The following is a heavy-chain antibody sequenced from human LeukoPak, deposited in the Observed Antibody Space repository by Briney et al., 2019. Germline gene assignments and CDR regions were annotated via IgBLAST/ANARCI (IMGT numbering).Heavy chain of an antibody. CDR1: GFTFSSYA. D-gene: IGHD4-23*01. Sequence: GGSLRLSCAASGFTFSSYAMSWVRQAPGKGLEWVSSISSSSSYIYYADSVKGRFTISRDNAKNSLYLQMNSLRAEDTAVYYCARSDDYGGNSPYWFDPWGQGTLVTVSS. J-gene: IGHJ5*02. CDR2: ISSSSSYI. V-gene: IGHV3-21*01. CDR3: ARSDDYGGNSPYWFDP.